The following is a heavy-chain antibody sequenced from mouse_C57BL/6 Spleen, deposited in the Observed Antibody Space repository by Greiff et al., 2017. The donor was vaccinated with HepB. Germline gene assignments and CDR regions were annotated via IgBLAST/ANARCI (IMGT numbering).Heavy chain of an antibody. CDR3: ASHYYEYFDV. CDR1: GYTFTSYW. J-gene: IGHJ1*03. D-gene: IGHD1-2*01. CDR2: IDPSDSET. V-gene: IGHV1-52*01. Sequence: VQVVESGAELVRPGSSVKLSCKASGYTFTSYWMHWVKQRPIQGLEWIGNIDPSDSETHYNQKFKDKATLTVDKSSSTAYMQLSSLTSEDSAVYYCASHYYEYFDVWGTGTTVTVSS.